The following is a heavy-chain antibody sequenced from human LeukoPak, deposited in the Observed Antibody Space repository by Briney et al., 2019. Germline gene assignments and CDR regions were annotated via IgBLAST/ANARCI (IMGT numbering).Heavy chain of an antibody. CDR1: RFTFSDYY. CDR3: ARSIPAGNRR. CDR2: ISSSGSTI. Sequence: GGSLRLSCAASRFTFSDYYMSWIRQAPGKGLEWVSYISSSGSTIDYADSVKGRFTISMDTGKNSLYLQMNSLRAEDTAVYYCARSIPAGNRRWGQGTLVTVSS. D-gene: IGHD2-2*01. V-gene: IGHV3-11*01. J-gene: IGHJ4*02.